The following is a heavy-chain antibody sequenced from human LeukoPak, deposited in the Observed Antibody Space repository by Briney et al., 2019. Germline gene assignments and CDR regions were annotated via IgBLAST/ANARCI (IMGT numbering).Heavy chain of an antibody. CDR2: IYYSGST. CDR1: GGSISSYY. D-gene: IGHD3-9*01. CDR3: ARAEFYYDILTGFQNWYFDL. V-gene: IGHV4-59*01. J-gene: IGHJ2*01. Sequence: PSETLSLTCTVSGGSISSYYWSWIRQPPGKGLEWIGYIYYSGSTNYNPSLKSRVTISVDTSKNQFSLKLSSVTAADTAVYYCARAEFYYDILTGFQNWYFDLWGRSTLVTVSS.